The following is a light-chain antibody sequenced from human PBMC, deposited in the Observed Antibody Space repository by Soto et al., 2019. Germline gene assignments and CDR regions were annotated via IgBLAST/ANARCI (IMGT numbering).Light chain of an antibody. CDR1: QSISTF. V-gene: IGKV1-39*01. Sequence: DIQMTQSPSSLSASVGDRVTITCRASQSISTFLNWYQQKPGKAPKLLIYGASNLESGVPSTFSGSGSGTHFTLTISSLQPEDFATYYCQQCFSTPLLTFGGGTKVEIK. CDR2: GAS. CDR3: QQCFSTPLLT. J-gene: IGKJ4*01.